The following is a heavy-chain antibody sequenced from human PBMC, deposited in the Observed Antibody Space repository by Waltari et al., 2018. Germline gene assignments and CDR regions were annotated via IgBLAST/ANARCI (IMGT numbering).Heavy chain of an antibody. CDR1: GFTFSSYS. D-gene: IGHD1-26*01. J-gene: IGHJ4*02. Sequence: EVQLVDSGGGLVQPGGSLRLSCAASGFTFSSYSMSWVREAPGKGLGWVSNISSSSSTRYDADSVKGRFTISRDNAKNSLYLQMNSLRAEDTAVYYCARGRWEPLDYWGQGTLVTVSS. V-gene: IGHV3-48*01. CDR3: ARGRWEPLDY. CDR2: ISSSSSTR.